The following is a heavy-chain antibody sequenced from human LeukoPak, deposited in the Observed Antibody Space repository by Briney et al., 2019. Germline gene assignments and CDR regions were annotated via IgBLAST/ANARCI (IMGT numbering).Heavy chain of an antibody. CDR2: IYSGGST. CDR1: GFTVSSSY. J-gene: IGHJ1*01. V-gene: IGHV3-53*01. CDR3: ARVFSPAAGYQYFQK. Sequence: GGSLRLSCAASGFTVSSSYMSWVRQAPGKGLDWVSVIYSGGSTKYADSVKGRFTISRDNAKNTLYLQMNSLRAEDTALYYCARVFSPAAGYQYFQKWGQGTLVTVSS. D-gene: IGHD6-13*01.